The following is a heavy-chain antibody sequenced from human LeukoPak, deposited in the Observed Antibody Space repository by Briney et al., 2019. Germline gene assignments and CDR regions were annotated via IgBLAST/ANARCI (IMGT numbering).Heavy chain of an antibody. CDR2: INTNTGNP. D-gene: IGHD5-12*01. CDR1: GYTFTSYA. Sequence: ASVKVSCKASGYTFTSYAMNWVRQAPGQGLEWMGWINTNTGNPTYAQGFTGRFVFSLDTSVSTAYLQINSLKAEDTAVYYCARGSTVDTVATPLKYWGPGTLVTVSS. J-gene: IGHJ4*02. V-gene: IGHV7-4-1*02. CDR3: ARGSTVDTVATPLKY.